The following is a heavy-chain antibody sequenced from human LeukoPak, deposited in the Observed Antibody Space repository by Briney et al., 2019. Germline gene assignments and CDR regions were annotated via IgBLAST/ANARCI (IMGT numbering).Heavy chain of an antibody. Sequence: GGSLRLSCAASGFTFDDYGMSWVRQAPGKGLEWVSSLNWNGGSTGYADSVKGRFTISRDNAKNSLYLQMNSLRAEDTAVYYCARDYGGSSPFDYWGQGTLVTVSS. CDR1: GFTFDDYG. D-gene: IGHD4-23*01. CDR2: LNWNGGST. J-gene: IGHJ4*02. V-gene: IGHV3-20*04. CDR3: ARDYGGSSPFDY.